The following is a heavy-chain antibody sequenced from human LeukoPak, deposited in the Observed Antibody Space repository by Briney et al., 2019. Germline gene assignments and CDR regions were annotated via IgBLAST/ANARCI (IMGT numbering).Heavy chain of an antibody. V-gene: IGHV1-18*01. CDR3: ARDPTLYSNYGFDP. D-gene: IGHD4-11*01. CDR1: GYTFTRYG. CDR2: ISAYNGNT. J-gene: IGHJ5*02. Sequence: ASVKVSCKASGYTFTRYGISWVRQAPGQGLEWMGWISAYNGNTNYAQKLQGRVTMTTDTSTSTAYMELRSLRSDDTAVYYCARDPTLYSNYGFDPWGQGTLVTVSS.